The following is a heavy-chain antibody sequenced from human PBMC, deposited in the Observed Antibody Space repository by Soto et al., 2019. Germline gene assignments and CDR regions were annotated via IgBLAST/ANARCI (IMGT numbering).Heavy chain of an antibody. J-gene: IGHJ4*02. V-gene: IGHV4-34*01. CDR1: GGSFSCYY. CDR3: ARGKPPGY. CDR2: INHSGST. Sequence: PSETLSLTCAVYGGSFSCYYWSWIRQPPGKGLEWIGEINHSGSTNYNPSLKSRVTISVDTSKNQFSLKLSSVTAADTAVYYCARGKPPGYWGQGTLVTVSS.